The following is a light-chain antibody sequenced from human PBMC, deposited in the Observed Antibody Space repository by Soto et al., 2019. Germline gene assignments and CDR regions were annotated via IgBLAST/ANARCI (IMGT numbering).Light chain of an antibody. Sequence: QSVLTQPRSVSGSPGQSVTISCTGTSSDVGGYNFVSWYQQHPGKAPKFMIYDVTKRPSGVPDRFSGSKSGNTASLTISGLQAEGEADYYCCSYVGSYTSYVFGTGTKLTVL. CDR1: SSDVGGYNF. CDR2: DVT. J-gene: IGLJ1*01. V-gene: IGLV2-11*01. CDR3: CSYVGSYTSYV.